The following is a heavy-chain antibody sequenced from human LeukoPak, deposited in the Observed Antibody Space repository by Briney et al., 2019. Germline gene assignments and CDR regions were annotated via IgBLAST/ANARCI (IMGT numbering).Heavy chain of an antibody. V-gene: IGHV1-58*02. Sequence: ASVKVSCKTSGFTFTSSAMQWVRQARGQRLEWIGWIVVGSGNTNYAQKFQERVTITRDMSTSRAYMELSSLRSEDTAVYYCAKCPLSKGAVPKIFHYYAMDVWGQGTTVTVSS. J-gene: IGHJ6*02. CDR2: IVVGSGNT. CDR3: AKCPLSKGAVPKIFHYYAMDV. CDR1: GFTFTSSA. D-gene: IGHD6-19*01.